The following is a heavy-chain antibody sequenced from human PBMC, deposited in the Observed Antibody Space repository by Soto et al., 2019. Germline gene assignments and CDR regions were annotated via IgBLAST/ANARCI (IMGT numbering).Heavy chain of an antibody. V-gene: IGHV3-11*01. CDR3: ARLGSLGHPYYYAVDV. D-gene: IGHD3-16*01. CDR2: ISSGGRDI. CDR1: NFIFSDYY. Sequence: QVLLVESGGGLVRPGGSLRLSCSASNFIFSDYYMSWIRQAPRKGLEWVSYISSGGRDIYYADSMECRVSISRDNSKNSLYLQMNSLRAADTAVYYCARLGSLGHPYYYAVDVWGQGTTVTVSS. J-gene: IGHJ6*02.